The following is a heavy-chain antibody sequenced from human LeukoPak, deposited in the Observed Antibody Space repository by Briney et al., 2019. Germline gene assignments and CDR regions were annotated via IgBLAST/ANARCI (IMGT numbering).Heavy chain of an antibody. CDR2: IYYTGIA. D-gene: IGHD2-15*01. CDR1: GGSISGYH. Sequence: SETLSLTCTVTGGSISGYHWNWIRQSPGKGLEWIANIYYTGIADYNPSLKSRVTISVDTSKNQFSLKLTSVTAADTAVYYCASPRDTVVVVAATSGYFDLWGRGTLVTVSS. J-gene: IGHJ2*01. V-gene: IGHV4-59*08. CDR3: ASPRDTVVVVAATSGYFDL.